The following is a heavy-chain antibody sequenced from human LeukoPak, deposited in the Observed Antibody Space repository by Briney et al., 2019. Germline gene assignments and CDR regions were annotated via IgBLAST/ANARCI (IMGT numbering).Heavy chain of an antibody. CDR3: AELGTAMIGGV. D-gene: IGHD3-10*02. CDR2: ISSSGSTI. CDR1: GFTFSSYE. Sequence: GGSLRLSCAASGFTFSSYEMNWVRQAPGKGLEWVSYISSSGSTIYYADSVKGRFTISRDNAKNSLYLQMNSLRAEDTAVYYCAELGTAMIGGVWGKGTTVTISS. V-gene: IGHV3-48*03. J-gene: IGHJ6*04.